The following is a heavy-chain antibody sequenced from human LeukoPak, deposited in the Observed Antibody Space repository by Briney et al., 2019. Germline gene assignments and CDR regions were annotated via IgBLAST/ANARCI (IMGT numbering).Heavy chain of an antibody. CDR1: GFTFSTYW. Sequence: GGSLRLSCAASGFTFSTYWMAWVRQAPGKGLEWVANIKGDESARHQADSVKGRFAISRDNTQNSVYLQMSNLRGDDTAVYYCARDVVGSLDYWGQGTLVTVSS. V-gene: IGHV3-7*01. J-gene: IGHJ4*02. CDR2: IKGDESAR. CDR3: ARDVVGSLDY. D-gene: IGHD1-26*01.